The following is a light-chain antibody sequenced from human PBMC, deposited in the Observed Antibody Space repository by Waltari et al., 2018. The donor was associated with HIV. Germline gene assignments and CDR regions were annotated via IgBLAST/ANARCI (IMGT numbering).Light chain of an antibody. CDR2: EVT. Sequence: QSALTQPASVSGSPGQSITISCTGASSDVGWSDCISLYQPHPGKAPRLIIYEVTNRPSGVSNRFVGSNSANTASLTISGLQADDEADYYCSYTGTNSLHFGGGTKVTVL. CDR3: SYTGTNSLH. CDR1: SSDVGWSDC. J-gene: IGLJ2*01. V-gene: IGLV2-14*01.